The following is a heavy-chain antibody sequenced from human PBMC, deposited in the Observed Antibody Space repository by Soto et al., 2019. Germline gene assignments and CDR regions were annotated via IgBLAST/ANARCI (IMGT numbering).Heavy chain of an antibody. CDR1: GFTFSRNN. J-gene: IGHJ5*02. Sequence: GGSLRLSCAASGFTFSRNNMHWVRQAPGKGLEWVGVIWYDGSLKYYADSVKGRFTISRDNSKNTLYLEMDSLRAEDTAVYYCAKALVVAQVTYNWLDPWGQGTLVTVS. CDR2: IWYDGSLK. CDR3: AKALVVAQVTYNWLDP. V-gene: IGHV3-30*02. D-gene: IGHD2-15*01.